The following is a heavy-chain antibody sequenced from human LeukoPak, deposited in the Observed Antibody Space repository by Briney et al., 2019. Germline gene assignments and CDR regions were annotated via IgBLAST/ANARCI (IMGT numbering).Heavy chain of an antibody. CDR1: GFTFSSYG. J-gene: IGHJ6*02. Sequence: GRSLRLSCAASGFTFSSYGMHWVRQAPGKGLEWVAVIWYDGSNKYYADSVKGRFTISRDNSKNTLYLQMNSLRAEDTAVYYCARNGPMVRGVPLYLVPKNYYYYGMDVWGQGTTVTVSS. CDR2: IWYDGSNK. V-gene: IGHV3-33*01. D-gene: IGHD3-10*01. CDR3: ARNGPMVRGVPLYLVPKNYYYYGMDV.